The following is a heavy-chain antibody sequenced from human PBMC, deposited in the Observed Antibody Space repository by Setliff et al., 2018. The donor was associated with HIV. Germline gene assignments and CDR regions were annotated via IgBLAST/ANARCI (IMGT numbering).Heavy chain of an antibody. J-gene: IGHJ4*02. V-gene: IGHV3-21*01. D-gene: IGHD3-3*01. CDR1: RFTFSRYW. CDR2: ISGSGGST. Sequence: GGSLRLSCAASRFTFSRYWMSWVRQAPGKGLEWVSAISGSGGSTYYADSVKGRFTISRDNAKNSLYLQMNSLRADDTAVYYCARDPFLAQGFWSGYYSDYWGQGTLVTVS. CDR3: ARDPFLAQGFWSGYYSDY.